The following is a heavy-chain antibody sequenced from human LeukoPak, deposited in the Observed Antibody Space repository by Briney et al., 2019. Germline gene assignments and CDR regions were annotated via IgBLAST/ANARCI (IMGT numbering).Heavy chain of an antibody. D-gene: IGHD5-18*01. CDR2: IIPILGIA. Sequence: ASVKVSCKASGGTFSSYAISWVRQAPGQGLEWMGRIIPILGIANYAQKFQGRVTITADKSTSTAYMELSSLRFEDTAVYYCARGPMVNRFDYWGQGTLVTVSS. J-gene: IGHJ4*02. CDR1: GGTFSSYA. V-gene: IGHV1-69*04. CDR3: ARGPMVNRFDY.